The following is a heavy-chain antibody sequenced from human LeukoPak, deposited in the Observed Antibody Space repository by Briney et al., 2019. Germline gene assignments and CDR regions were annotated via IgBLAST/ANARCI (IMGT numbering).Heavy chain of an antibody. D-gene: IGHD3-22*01. CDR1: GFTFSSYD. V-gene: IGHV3-13*01. CDR3: ARADYYDSSGYLYFDY. Sequence: GGSLRLSCAASGFTFSSYDMHWVRHVTGKGLEWVSAIGTAGDIYYSGSVKGRFSISRENAKNSLYLQMNSLRAGDTAVYYCARADYYDSSGYLYFDYWGQGTLVTVSS. J-gene: IGHJ4*02. CDR2: IGTAGDI.